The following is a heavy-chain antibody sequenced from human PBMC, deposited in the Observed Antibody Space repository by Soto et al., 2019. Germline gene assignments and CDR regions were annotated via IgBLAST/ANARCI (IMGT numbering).Heavy chain of an antibody. Sequence: PSETLSLTCAVSGCSISSGGYSWSWIRQPPGKGLEWIGYIYHSGSTYYNPSLKSRVTISVDRSKNQFSLKLSSVTAADTAVYYCARGGYCSGGSCYPPHYWGQGTLVTVSS. J-gene: IGHJ4*02. CDR1: GCSISSGGYS. D-gene: IGHD2-15*01. CDR2: IYHSGST. V-gene: IGHV4-30-2*01. CDR3: ARGGYCSGGSCYPPHY.